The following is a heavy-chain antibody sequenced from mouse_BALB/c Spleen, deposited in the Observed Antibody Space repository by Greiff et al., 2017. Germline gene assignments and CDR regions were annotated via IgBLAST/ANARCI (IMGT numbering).Heavy chain of an antibody. Sequence: VQLQQSGAELVKPGASVKLSCTASGFNIKDTYMHWVKQRPEQGLEWIGRIDPANGNTKYDPKFQGKATITADTSSNTAYLQLSSLTSEDTAVYYCAASGGIYDGYPHYFDYWGQGTTLTVSS. CDR1: GFNIKDTY. V-gene: IGHV14-3*02. CDR2: IDPANGNT. CDR3: AASGGIYDGYPHYFDY. J-gene: IGHJ2*01. D-gene: IGHD2-3*01.